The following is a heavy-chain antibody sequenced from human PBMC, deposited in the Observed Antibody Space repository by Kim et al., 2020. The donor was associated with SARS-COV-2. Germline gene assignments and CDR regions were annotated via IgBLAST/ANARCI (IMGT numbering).Heavy chain of an antibody. CDR2: IYYTGRT. V-gene: IGHV4-30-4*01. Sequence: SETLSLTCTVSGGSISSGDCYWSWIRQPPGKGLEWIGYIYYTGRTFYNSSLQSRLSISVDTSKNQFSLKLTSVTAAATAVYYCVRDTKTTPPIFMYAMDV. J-gene: IGHJ6*01. CDR1: GGSISSGDCY. D-gene: IGHD2-8*01. CDR3: VRDTKTTPPIFMYAMDV.